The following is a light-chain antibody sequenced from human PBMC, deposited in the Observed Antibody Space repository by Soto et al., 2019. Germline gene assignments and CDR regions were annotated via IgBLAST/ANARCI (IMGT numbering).Light chain of an antibody. V-gene: IGLV1-44*01. CDR1: SSNIGRNT. J-gene: IGLJ1*01. Sequence: LTQPPSASGTPGQRVTISCSGSSSNIGRNTVSWYQHLPRTAPKLLIYSNNQRPSGVPDRFSGSKSGTSASLAISGIQSEDEADYYCAARDDTMNGLYVLGTGTKVTVL. CDR2: SNN. CDR3: AARDDTMNGLYV.